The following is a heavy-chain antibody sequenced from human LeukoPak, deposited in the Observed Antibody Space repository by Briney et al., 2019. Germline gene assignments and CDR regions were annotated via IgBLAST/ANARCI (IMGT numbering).Heavy chain of an antibody. Sequence: ASVKVSCKASGYTFTSYGISWVRQAPGQGLEWMGWISAYNGNTNYAQKLQGRVTMTTDTSTSTAYMELRSLRSDDTAVYYCAREEAVVAATTVGYYYYGMDVWGQGTTVTVSS. D-gene: IGHD2-15*01. CDR2: ISAYNGNT. CDR3: AREEAVVAATTVGYYYYGMDV. V-gene: IGHV1-18*01. CDR1: GYTFTSYG. J-gene: IGHJ6*02.